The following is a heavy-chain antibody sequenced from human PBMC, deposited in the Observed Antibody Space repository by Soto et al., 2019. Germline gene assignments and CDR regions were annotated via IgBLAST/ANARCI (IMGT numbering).Heavy chain of an antibody. CDR2: IYYSGST. D-gene: IGHD6-13*01. CDR1: GGSISSSSYY. CDR3: ARLEGRAAGNS. V-gene: IGHV4-39*01. J-gene: IGHJ4*02. Sequence: SETLSLTCTVSGGSISSSSYYWGWIRQPPGKGLEWIGNIYYSGSTYYNPSLKSRVTIAVDTSKTQFPLELTSVTAADTAVYYCARLEGRAAGNSWGQGTLVTVSS.